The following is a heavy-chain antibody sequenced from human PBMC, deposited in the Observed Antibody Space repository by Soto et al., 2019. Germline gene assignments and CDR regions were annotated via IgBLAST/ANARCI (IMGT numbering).Heavy chain of an antibody. V-gene: IGHV3-64*01. Sequence: PGGSLRLSCAASGFTLSGYAMDWVRQAPGKGLEYVSGISSNGVGTYYANSVQSRFTISRDNSKNTVYLQMGSLRPEDMAVYYCARRARPDFYYMDVWGKGTKVTVSS. CDR2: ISSNGVGT. J-gene: IGHJ6*03. CDR3: ARRARPDFYYMDV. D-gene: IGHD6-6*01. CDR1: GFTLSGYA.